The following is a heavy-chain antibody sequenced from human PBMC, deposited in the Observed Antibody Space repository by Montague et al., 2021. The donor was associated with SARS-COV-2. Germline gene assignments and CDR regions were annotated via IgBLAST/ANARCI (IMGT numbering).Heavy chain of an antibody. D-gene: IGHD3-10*02. CDR3: TREVAYSVDDESDY. Sequence: SLRLSCAASGFTFSNYDMNWVRQAPGKGPEWISYISSSGYSTYYADSVKGRFTISRDNSKNSLYLQMNSLRAEDTAVYYCTREVAYSVDDESDYWGQGTLVTVSS. V-gene: IGHV3-48*03. J-gene: IGHJ4*02. CDR2: ISSSGYST. CDR1: GFTFSNYD.